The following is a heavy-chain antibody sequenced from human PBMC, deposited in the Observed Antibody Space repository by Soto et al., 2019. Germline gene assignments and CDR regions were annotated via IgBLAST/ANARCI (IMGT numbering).Heavy chain of an antibody. CDR3: AKKRWIQQYYYGMDV. CDR1: GGTFSSYA. Sequence: GPSVKVSCKASGGTFSSYAISWVRQAPGQGLEWMGGIIPIFGTANYAQKFQGRVTITADESTSTAYMELSSLRSEDTAVYYCAKKRWIQQYYYGMDVWGQGTTVTVSS. CDR2: IIPIFGTA. J-gene: IGHJ6*02. D-gene: IGHD5-18*01. V-gene: IGHV1-69*13.